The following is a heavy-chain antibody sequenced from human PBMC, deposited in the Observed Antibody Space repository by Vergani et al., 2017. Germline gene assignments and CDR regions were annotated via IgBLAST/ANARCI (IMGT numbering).Heavy chain of an antibody. J-gene: IGHJ5*02. CDR3: ASDGAGLWAGTSLYNWFDP. CDR1: GYTFTGYY. Sequence: QVQLVQSGAEVKKPGASVKVSCKASGYTFTGYYMHWVRQAPGQGLEWMGWINPNSGGTNYAQKFQGRVTMTRDTSISTAYMELSRLRSDDTAVYYCASDGAGLWAGTSLYNWFDPWGQGTLVTVSS. CDR2: INPNSGGT. V-gene: IGHV1-2*02. D-gene: IGHD6-19*01.